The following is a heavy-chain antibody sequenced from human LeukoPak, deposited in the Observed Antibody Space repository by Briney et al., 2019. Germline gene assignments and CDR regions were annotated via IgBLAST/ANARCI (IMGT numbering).Heavy chain of an antibody. D-gene: IGHD1-14*01. V-gene: IGHV4-30-4*08. Sequence: SQTLSLTCTVSGGSISSGDYYWRWLRQPPGTGLEWIGYIYYSGSTYYNPSRKSRVTISVDTSKNQFSLKLTSVTAADTAVYYCARDSELRAYYYYMDVWGKGTTVTVSS. CDR2: IYYSGST. J-gene: IGHJ6*03. CDR3: ARDSELRAYYYYMDV. CDR1: GGSISSGDYY.